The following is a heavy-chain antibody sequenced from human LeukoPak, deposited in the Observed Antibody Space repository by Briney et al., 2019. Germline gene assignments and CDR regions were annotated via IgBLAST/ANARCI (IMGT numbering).Heavy chain of an antibody. D-gene: IGHD4-17*01. Sequence: SVKVSCKASGFTFTSSAMQWVRQARGQRLEWIGWIVVGSGNTNYAQKFQERVTITRDMSTSTAYMELSSLRSEDTAVYYCAAGGGMTTVTPFDYWGQGTLVTVSS. CDR3: AAGGGMTTVTPFDY. V-gene: IGHV1-58*02. CDR1: GFTFTSSA. J-gene: IGHJ4*02. CDR2: IVVGSGNT.